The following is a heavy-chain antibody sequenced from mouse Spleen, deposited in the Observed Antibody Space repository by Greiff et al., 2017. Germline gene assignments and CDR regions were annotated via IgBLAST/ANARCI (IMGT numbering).Heavy chain of an antibody. D-gene: IGHD3-1*01. CDR3: AREGDLLGYYFDY. J-gene: IGHJ2*01. CDR2: IYPRSGNT. Sequence: QVQLKQSGAELARPGASVKLSCKASGYTFTSYGISWVKQRTGQGLEWIGEIYPRSGNTYYNEKFKGKATLTADKSSSTAYMELRSLTSEDSAVYFCAREGDLLGYYFDYWGQGTTLTVSS. V-gene: IGHV1-81*01. CDR1: GYTFTSYG.